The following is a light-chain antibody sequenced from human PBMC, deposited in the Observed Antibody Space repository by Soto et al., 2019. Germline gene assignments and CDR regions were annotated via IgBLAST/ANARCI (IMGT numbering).Light chain of an antibody. CDR3: MQGTHWPWT. CDR2: KVS. J-gene: IGKJ1*01. CDR1: QSLIHSDGDTY. Sequence: DVVMTQSPLSLPVTLGQPASSSCRSSQSLIHSDGDTYLNWLQQRPGQSPRRLIYKVSDRDSGVPDRFTGSGSGTDFTLKISRVEAEDVGVYYCMQGTHWPWTFGQGTEVEIK. V-gene: IGKV2-30*02.